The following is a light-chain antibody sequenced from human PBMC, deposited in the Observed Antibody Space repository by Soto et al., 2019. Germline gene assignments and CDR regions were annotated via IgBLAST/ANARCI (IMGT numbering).Light chain of an antibody. CDR1: SSDVGGYNY. CDR2: DVS. J-gene: IGLJ3*02. CDR3: SSYTSSSTLWV. V-gene: IGLV2-14*01. Sequence: QSVLTQPASVSGSPGQSITISCTGTSSDVGGYNYVSWYQQHPGKAPKLMIYDVSNRPSGVSNRFSGSKSGNTASLTISGFQAEDEAYYYCSSYTSSSTLWVFGGGTKVTVL.